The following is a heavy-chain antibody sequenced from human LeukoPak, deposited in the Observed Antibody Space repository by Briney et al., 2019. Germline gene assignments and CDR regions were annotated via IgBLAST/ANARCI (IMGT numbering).Heavy chain of an antibody. CDR2: IWSDGTNK. Sequence: GGSLRLSCAATGFTFNHYGMHWVRQAPGKGLEWVAVIWSDGTNKYYAGSVKGRFTISRADSRNTVSLQMNPLRPEDTGMYYCARDAQRVFDYSNSLRYWGQGTPVTVST. CDR3: ARDAQRVFDYSNSLRY. CDR1: GFTFNHYG. J-gene: IGHJ4*02. D-gene: IGHD4-11*01. V-gene: IGHV3-33*01.